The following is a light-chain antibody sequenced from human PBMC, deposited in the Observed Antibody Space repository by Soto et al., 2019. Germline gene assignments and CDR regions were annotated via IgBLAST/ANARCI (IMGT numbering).Light chain of an antibody. CDR1: QSISSW. Sequence: DIQMTQSPSTLSVSVGDRVTITCRASQSISSWLAWYQQKPGKAPKSLIYKASSLESGVPSRFSGSGSGTXXXXXXXXLXPDXXXXYYCXXYSIYPITFGQGTRLEIK. CDR2: KAS. CDR3: XXYSIYPIT. V-gene: IGKV1-5*03. J-gene: IGKJ5*01.